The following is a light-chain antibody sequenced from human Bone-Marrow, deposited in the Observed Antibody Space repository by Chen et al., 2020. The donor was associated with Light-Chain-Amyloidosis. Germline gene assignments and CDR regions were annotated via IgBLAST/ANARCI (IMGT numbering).Light chain of an antibody. V-gene: IGLV3-21*02. CDR1: DIENKN. J-gene: IGLJ1*01. CDR2: DDA. CDR3: EVWATGAGLSYV. Sequence: SYVLTQPPSVSVAPGQTAVISCDGDDIENKNVHWYQQKPGQAPVLVVYDDADRPSGIPERFSGSNAGNTAALTTTRVEAGDEADYFCEVWATGAGLSYVFGAGTTVTVL.